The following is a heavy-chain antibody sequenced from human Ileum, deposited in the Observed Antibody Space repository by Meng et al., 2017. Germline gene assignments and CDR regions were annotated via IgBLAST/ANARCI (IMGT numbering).Heavy chain of an antibody. CDR1: GITFSDYY. CDR3: ATLSYSSLGY. J-gene: IGHJ4*02. V-gene: IGHV3-11*01. Sequence: VQLVEWWGGLVKPGGALRLPCAASGITFSDYYMSWIRQAPGKGLEWVSYISNSGSNIYYVDSVKGRFTISRDNAKNSLYLQMNSLRAEDTAVYYCATLSYSSLGYWGQGTLVTVSS. CDR2: ISNSGSNI. D-gene: IGHD1-26*01.